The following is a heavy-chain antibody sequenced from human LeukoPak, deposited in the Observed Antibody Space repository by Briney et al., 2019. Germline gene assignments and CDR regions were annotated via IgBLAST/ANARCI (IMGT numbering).Heavy chain of an antibody. Sequence: ASVKVPCKASGYTFIDYYIHWVRQAPGQGLEWMGWINPNNGGPHYAQKFQGRVTMTRDTSISTAYMELSRLTSDDTAVYYCARRLSTWSEGWFDPWGQGTPVTVSS. V-gene: IGHV1-2*02. CDR1: GYTFIDYY. D-gene: IGHD6-13*01. CDR2: INPNNGGP. J-gene: IGHJ5*02. CDR3: ARRLSTWSEGWFDP.